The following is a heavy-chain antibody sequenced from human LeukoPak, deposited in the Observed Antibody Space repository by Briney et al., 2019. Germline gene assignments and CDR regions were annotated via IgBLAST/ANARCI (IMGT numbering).Heavy chain of an antibody. CDR3: ARIYDSSGYYSSGPFDY. D-gene: IGHD3-22*01. Sequence: SVKVSCKASGYIFSNCFSSYGISWVRQAPGQGLEWMGGIIPIFGTANYAQKFQGRVTITADESTSTAYMELSSLRSEDTAVYYCARIYDSSGYYSSGPFDYWGQGTLVTVSS. J-gene: IGHJ4*02. CDR2: IIPIFGTA. V-gene: IGHV1-69*13. CDR1: GYIFSNCFSSYG.